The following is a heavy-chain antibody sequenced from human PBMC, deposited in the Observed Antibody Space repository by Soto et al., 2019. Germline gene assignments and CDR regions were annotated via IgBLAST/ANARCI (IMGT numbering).Heavy chain of an antibody. J-gene: IGHJ4*01. CDR1: GYTFTSYF. D-gene: IGHD2-15*01. V-gene: IGHV1-46*03. CDR3: ARVYCSGGSCYSIDY. CDR2: INPSYGTT. Sequence: ASVKVSCKASGYTFTSYFIHWVRQAPGQGLEWMGIINPSYGTTTCAQKYQGRVTMTRDTTTSTVYMELSSLRSEDTAVYYCARVYCSGGSCYSIDYWG.